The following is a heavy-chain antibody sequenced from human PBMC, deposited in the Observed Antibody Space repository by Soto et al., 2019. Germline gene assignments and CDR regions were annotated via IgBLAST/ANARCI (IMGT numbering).Heavy chain of an antibody. Sequence: GSLRLSCAASGFTFSKYAMTWARQAPGKGLEWVSAISGSGGSTYYADSVKGRFTISRDNSKNTLYLQMNSLRAEDTAVYYCAKDPPSLYYDSSGYQHIWIWGQGTLVTVSS. D-gene: IGHD3-22*01. CDR1: GFTFSKYA. CDR3: AKDPPSLYYDSSGYQHIWI. J-gene: IGHJ4*02. CDR2: ISGSGGST. V-gene: IGHV3-23*01.